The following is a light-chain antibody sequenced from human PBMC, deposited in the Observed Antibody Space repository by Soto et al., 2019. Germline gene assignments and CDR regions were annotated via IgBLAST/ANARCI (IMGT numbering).Light chain of an antibody. CDR2: DVS. Sequence: QSALTQPASGSGSPGQWITISCTGTSSDVGGYNYVSWYQQHPGKAPKLMIYDVSNRPSGVSNRFSGSKSGNTASLTISGLQSEDEADYYCSSYISSSTVVFGGGTKLTVL. CDR3: SSYISSSTVV. V-gene: IGLV2-14*01. CDR1: SSDVGGYNY. J-gene: IGLJ2*01.